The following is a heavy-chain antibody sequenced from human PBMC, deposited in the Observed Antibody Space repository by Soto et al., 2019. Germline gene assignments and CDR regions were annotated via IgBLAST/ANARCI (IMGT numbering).Heavy chain of an antibody. D-gene: IGHD2-8*02. Sequence: GGSLRLSCAASGFTFSSNDMSWLRQAPGKGLEWVSGISNYDSNTYYADSVRGRFTISRDNSKNMLYLQMNSLRAEDTAVYYCARSFNIALAGYRFDPWGQGTLVTVSS. CDR1: GFTFSSND. J-gene: IGHJ5*02. CDR3: ARSFNIALAGYRFDP. CDR2: ISNYDSNT. V-gene: IGHV3-23*01.